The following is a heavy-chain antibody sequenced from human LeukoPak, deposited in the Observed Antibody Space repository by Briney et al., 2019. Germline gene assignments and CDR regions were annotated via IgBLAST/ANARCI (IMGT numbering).Heavy chain of an antibody. V-gene: IGHV3-33*01. J-gene: IGHJ4*02. CDR1: GFNFSSYG. D-gene: IGHD3-3*01. CDR2: IWYDGSNK. Sequence: PGGSLRLSCAASGFNFSSYGMHWVRQAPGKGLEWVAVIWYDGSNKYYADSVKGRFTISRDNSKNTLYLQMNSLRAEDTAVYSCARGITIFGVVTRPDYWGQGTLVTVSS. CDR3: ARGITIFGVVTRPDY.